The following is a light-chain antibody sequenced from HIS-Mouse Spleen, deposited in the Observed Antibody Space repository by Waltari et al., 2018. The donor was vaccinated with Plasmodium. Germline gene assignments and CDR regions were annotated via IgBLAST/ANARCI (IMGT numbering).Light chain of an antibody. Sequence: SYVLTQPPSVSVAPGQTARITCGGNNIGSKSVHWYQQKPGQAPVLVVYDDSDRPSGIRERFSGSNSGNTATRTISRVEAGDEADYYCQVWDSSSDRWVFGGGTKLTVL. J-gene: IGLJ2*01. CDR2: DDS. CDR1: NIGSKS. V-gene: IGLV3-21*02. CDR3: QVWDSSSDRWV.